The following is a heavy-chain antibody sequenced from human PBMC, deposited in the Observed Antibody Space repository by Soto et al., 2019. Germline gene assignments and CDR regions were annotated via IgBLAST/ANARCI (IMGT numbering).Heavy chain of an antibody. D-gene: IGHD1-1*01. J-gene: IGHJ3*02. CDR2: IYYSGST. V-gene: IGHV4-59*01. Sequence: SETQSLTCPVSGGSIRSYYWSWIRQPPGKGLEWIGYIYYSGSTNYNPSLKSRVSISVDTSKNQFSLKLSSVTAADTAVYYCARLERDIAPDAFDIWGQGTMVTVSS. CDR1: GGSIRSYY. CDR3: ARLERDIAPDAFDI.